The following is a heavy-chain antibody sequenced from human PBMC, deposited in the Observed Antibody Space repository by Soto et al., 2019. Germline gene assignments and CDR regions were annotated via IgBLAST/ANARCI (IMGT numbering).Heavy chain of an antibody. V-gene: IGHV4-59*08. CDR2: IYYSGST. J-gene: IGHJ6*03. D-gene: IGHD1-1*01. Sequence: SETLSLTCTVSGDSISSYYWNWIRPPPGKGLEWIGYIYYSGSTNYNPSLKSRVTISVDTSKNQFSLKLSSVTAADTAVYYCASHWNHGYYYYYLDVRGKGTTVTVSS. CDR1: GDSISSYY. CDR3: ASHWNHGYYYYYLDV.